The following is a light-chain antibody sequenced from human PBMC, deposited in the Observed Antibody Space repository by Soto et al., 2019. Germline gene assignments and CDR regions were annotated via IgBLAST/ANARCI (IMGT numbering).Light chain of an antibody. CDR1: SSDVGSYNL. CDR2: EGS. Sequence: QSALTQPASVSGSPGQSITIYCTGTSSDVGSYNLVSWYQQHPGKAPKLMIYEGSKRPSGVSNRFSGSKSGNTASLTISGLQAEDEADYYCCSYAGSSTSVFGTGTKVTVL. V-gene: IGLV2-23*01. CDR3: CSYAGSSTSV. J-gene: IGLJ1*01.